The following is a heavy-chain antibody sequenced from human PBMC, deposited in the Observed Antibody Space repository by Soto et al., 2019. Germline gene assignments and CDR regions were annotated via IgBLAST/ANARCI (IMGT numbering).Heavy chain of an antibody. CDR2: IIPIFGTA. Sequence: GXSVKVSCKASVGTFSSYAISWVRQAPGQGLEWMGGIIPIFGTANYAQKFQGRVTITADESTSTAYMELSRLQSDDTAVYYCAKEGVIAAPPPYNWFDPWGQGVLVTVSS. CDR1: VGTFSSYA. J-gene: IGHJ5*02. V-gene: IGHV1-69*13. D-gene: IGHD2-21*01. CDR3: AKEGVIAAPPPYNWFDP.